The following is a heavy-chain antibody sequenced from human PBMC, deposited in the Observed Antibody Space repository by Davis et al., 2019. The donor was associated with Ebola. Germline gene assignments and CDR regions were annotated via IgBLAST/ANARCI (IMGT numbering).Heavy chain of an antibody. V-gene: IGHV3-48*02. CDR1: GFTFSSYS. CDR2: ISSSSSTI. CDR3: ARENYDSSGYYYRDY. J-gene: IGHJ4*02. D-gene: IGHD3-22*01. Sequence: PGGSLRLSCAASGFTFSSYSMNWVRQAPGKGLEWVSYISSSSSTIYYADSVKGRFTISRDNAKNSLYLQMNSLRDEDTAVYYCARENYDSSGYYYRDYWGQGTLVTVSS.